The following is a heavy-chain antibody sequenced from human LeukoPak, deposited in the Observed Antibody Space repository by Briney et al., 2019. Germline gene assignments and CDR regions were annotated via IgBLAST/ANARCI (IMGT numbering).Heavy chain of an antibody. CDR3: ARVFYGYSYCYYFDY. CDR2: IIPIFGTA. Sequence: SVEVSWNASGGIFSSHANRWVRQAPGHGLEWMGVIIPIFGTANYAQKFQGRVTITADESTSTAYMELSSLRSEDTAVYYCARVFYGYSYCYYFDYWGQGTLVTVSS. D-gene: IGHD5-18*01. V-gene: IGHV1-69*13. J-gene: IGHJ4*02. CDR1: GGIFSSHA.